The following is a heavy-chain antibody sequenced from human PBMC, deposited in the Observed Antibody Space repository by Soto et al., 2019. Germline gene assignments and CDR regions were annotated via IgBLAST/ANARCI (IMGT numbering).Heavy chain of an antibody. V-gene: IGHV1-46*02. Sequence: XSVKVSCKASVYNFNKYYVDWVRQAPGQGLEWMGIMKPSDGSTAYAQKFQGRVTMTRDTSTSTAYMELSSLRAEDTAVYYCARGLAPDVVTAQDCSGQGTLVTVSS. J-gene: IGHJ4*02. CDR1: VYNFNKYY. CDR3: ARGLAPDVVTAQDC. D-gene: IGHD2-21*02. CDR2: MKPSDGST.